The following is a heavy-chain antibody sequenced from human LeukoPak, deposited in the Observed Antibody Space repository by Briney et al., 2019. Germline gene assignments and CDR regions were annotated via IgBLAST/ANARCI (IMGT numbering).Heavy chain of an antibody. V-gene: IGHV3-23*01. D-gene: IGHD3-3*01. Sequence: GGSLRLSCTASGFTFSSYAMTWVRQAPGKGLEWVSCISGSGDNTYYPDSVRGRFTISRDNFKNTLYLQMDSLRAEDAAVYYCAKIPQVSIFGVPNFDDWGRGTLVTVSS. J-gene: IGHJ4*02. CDR3: AKIPQVSIFGVPNFDD. CDR1: GFTFSSYA. CDR2: ISGSGDNT.